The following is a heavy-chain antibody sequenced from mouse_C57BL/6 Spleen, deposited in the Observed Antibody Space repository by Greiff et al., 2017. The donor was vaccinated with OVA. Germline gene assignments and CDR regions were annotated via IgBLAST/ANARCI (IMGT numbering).Heavy chain of an antibody. Sequence: VQLQESGPGLVAPSQSLSITCTVSGFSLTSYGVHWVRQPPGKGLEWLVVIWSDGSTTYNSALKSRLSISKDNSKSQVFLKMNSLQTDDTAMYYCARHGSSYGNYFDYWGQGTTLTVSS. CDR1: GFSLTSYG. V-gene: IGHV2-6-1*01. J-gene: IGHJ2*01. CDR3: ARHGSSYGNYFDY. D-gene: IGHD1-1*01. CDR2: IWSDGST.